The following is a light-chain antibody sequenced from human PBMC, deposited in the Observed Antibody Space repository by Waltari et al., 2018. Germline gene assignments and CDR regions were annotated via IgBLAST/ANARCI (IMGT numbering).Light chain of an antibody. CDR1: TSDIGYYDY. Sequence: QSALTQPASVSGSPGQSMTISCTGTTSDIGYYDYVSWYQQHPGGAPKLLIYGVNKRSAGASNHCSGSKSGNTASLTISDRQAADEADYYCGSYTRSKTLVFGGGTKLTVL. CDR2: GVN. CDR3: GSYTRSKTLV. V-gene: IGLV2-14*03. J-gene: IGLJ2*01.